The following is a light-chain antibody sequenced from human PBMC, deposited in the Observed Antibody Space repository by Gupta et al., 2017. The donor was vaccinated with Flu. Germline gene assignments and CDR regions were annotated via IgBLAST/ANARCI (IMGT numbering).Light chain of an antibody. J-gene: IGLJ3*02. CDR1: SRDVGFHDY. CDR3: NSYTDRVKRV. V-gene: IGLV2-14*01. Sequence: QTVLPQPASGSGTPGQSITISCTGTSRDVGFHDYVSWYQQHPGKAPNILIYEVSNRPSGVARRFSGSKSGNTASLTIFGLQSEDEAHYYCNSYTDRVKRVFGGGTKLTVL. CDR2: EVS.